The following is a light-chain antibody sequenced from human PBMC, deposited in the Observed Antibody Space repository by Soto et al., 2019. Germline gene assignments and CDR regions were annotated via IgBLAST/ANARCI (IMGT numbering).Light chain of an antibody. V-gene: IGLV1-47*01. CDR2: RNN. CDR1: SCNIGTNY. Sequence: QSVLTQPPSASGTPGQRVTISCSGSSCNIGTNYVYWYQQLPGTAPKLLIYRNNQRPSGVPDRFSGSKSGNSASLAISGLRSEDEADYYCAAWDDSLSGVFGGGTKLTVL. CDR3: AAWDDSLSGV. J-gene: IGLJ2*01.